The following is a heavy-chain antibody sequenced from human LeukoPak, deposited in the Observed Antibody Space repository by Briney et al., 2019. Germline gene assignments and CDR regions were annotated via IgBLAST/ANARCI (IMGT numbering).Heavy chain of an antibody. D-gene: IGHD1-1*01. J-gene: IGHJ3*02. CDR3: AKDAGLAGTAIGAFDI. CDR2: ISWNSGSI. Sequence: GGSLRLSCAASGFTFDDYAMHWVRQAPGKGLEWVSGISWNSGSIGYADSVKGRFTISRDNAKNSLYLQMNSLRAEDTALYYCAKDAGLAGTAIGAFDIWGQGTMVTVSS. CDR1: GFTFDDYA. V-gene: IGHV3-9*01.